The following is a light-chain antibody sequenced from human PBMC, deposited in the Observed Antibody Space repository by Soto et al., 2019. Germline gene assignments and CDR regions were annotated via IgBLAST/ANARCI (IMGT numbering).Light chain of an antibody. CDR3: QQYGSSHT. CDR1: QSVTSTY. J-gene: IGKJ5*01. Sequence: SAWPEIQRTLAWSAGEGGRSSCRASQSVTSTYLAWYQQKPGQAPRLLIYGASSRAIGIPDRFSGSVSESDFILALGSPAPADFAVYYCQQYGSSHTFGQGTRLEIK. V-gene: IGKV3-20*01. CDR2: GAS.